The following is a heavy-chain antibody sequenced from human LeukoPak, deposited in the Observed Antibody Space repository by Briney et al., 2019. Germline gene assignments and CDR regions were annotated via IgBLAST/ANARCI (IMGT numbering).Heavy chain of an antibody. CDR1: GGSISSYY. V-gene: IGHV4-59*08. D-gene: IGHD3-10*01. Sequence: SETLSLTCTVSGGSISSYYRSWIRQPPGKGLEWIGYIYYSGSTNYNPSLKSRVTISVDTSKNQFSLKLSSVTAADTAVYYCARLRGYGSGSYGLWYFDYWGQGTLVTVSS. CDR3: ARLRGYGSGSYGLWYFDY. J-gene: IGHJ4*02. CDR2: IYYSGST.